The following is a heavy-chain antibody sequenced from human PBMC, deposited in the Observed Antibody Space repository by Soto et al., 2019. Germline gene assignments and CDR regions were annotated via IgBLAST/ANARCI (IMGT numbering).Heavy chain of an antibody. D-gene: IGHD3-10*01. CDR3: ARDRPEPQATMVRGVILYSETDAFDI. CDR1: GFTFSSYS. CDR2: ISSSSSTI. V-gene: IGHV3-48*01. J-gene: IGHJ3*02. Sequence: EVQLVESGGGLVQPGGSLRLSCAASGFTFSSYSMNWVRQAPGKGLEWVSYISSSSSTIYYADSVKGRFTISRDNAKNSLYLQMNSLRAEDTAVYYCARDRPEPQATMVRGVILYSETDAFDIWGQGTMVTVSS.